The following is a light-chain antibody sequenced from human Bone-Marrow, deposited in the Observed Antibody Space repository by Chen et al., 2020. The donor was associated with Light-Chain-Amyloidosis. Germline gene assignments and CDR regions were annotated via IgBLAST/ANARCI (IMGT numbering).Light chain of an antibody. Sequence: QSALTQPASVSGSPGPSITISCTGTSSDVGGDNHVSWYQQHPDKAPKLMIYEVTNRPSWVPDRFSGSKSDNTASLTISGLQTEDEADYFCSSYTITNTLVFGSGTRVIVL. CDR1: SSDVGGDNH. J-gene: IGLJ1*01. CDR3: SSYTITNTLV. V-gene: IGLV2-14*01. CDR2: EVT.